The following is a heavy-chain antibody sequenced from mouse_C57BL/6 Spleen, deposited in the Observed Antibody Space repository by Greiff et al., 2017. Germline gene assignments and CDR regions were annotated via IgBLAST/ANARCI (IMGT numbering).Heavy chain of an antibody. D-gene: IGHD2-4*01. CDR2: IYPGDGDT. Sequence: VKLMESGPELVKPGASVKISCKASGYAFSSSWMNWVKQRPGKGLEWIGRIYPGDGDTNYNGKFKGKATLTADKSSSTAYMQLSSLTSEDSAVYFCARRAYYDYDAWFAYWGQGTLVTVSA. J-gene: IGHJ3*01. CDR1: GYAFSSSW. V-gene: IGHV1-82*01. CDR3: ARRAYYDYDAWFAY.